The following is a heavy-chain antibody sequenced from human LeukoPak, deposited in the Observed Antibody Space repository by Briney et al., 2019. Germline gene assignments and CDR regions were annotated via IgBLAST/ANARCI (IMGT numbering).Heavy chain of an antibody. V-gene: IGHV3-21*01. Sequence: GGSLRLSCAASGFTFSSHSMNWVRQAPGKGLEWVSSISSSSSYIYYADSVKGRFTISRDNAKNSLYLQMNSLRAEDTAVYYCARDTGVLRYFDWPEKYYYYYGMDVWGQGTTVTVSS. CDR2: ISSSSSYI. J-gene: IGHJ6*02. CDR3: ARDTGVLRYFDWPEKYYYYYGMDV. CDR1: GFTFSSHS. D-gene: IGHD3-9*01.